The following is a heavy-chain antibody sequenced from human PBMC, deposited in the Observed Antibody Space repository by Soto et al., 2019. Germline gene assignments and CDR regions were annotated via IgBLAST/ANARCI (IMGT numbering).Heavy chain of an antibody. CDR1: GFNFKKFA. D-gene: IGHD6-19*01. Sequence: LRLSCVASGFNFKKFAMAWVRQAAGEGLEWVSGISCCGGSASYADSVKGRFSIARDDSKNTVSLQLNSLRVEDTAQYYCAKADGQQWLIPHLDNWGQGTLVTVSS. V-gene: IGHV3-23*01. CDR2: ISCCGGSA. CDR3: AKADGQQWLIPHLDN. J-gene: IGHJ4*02.